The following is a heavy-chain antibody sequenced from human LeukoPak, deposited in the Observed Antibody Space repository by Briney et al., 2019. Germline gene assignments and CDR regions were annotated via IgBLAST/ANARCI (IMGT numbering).Heavy chain of an antibody. J-gene: IGHJ6*02. Sequence: ASVKVSCKASGGTFRRHAISWVRQAPGQGLEWMGWINPNSGGTNYAQKFQGWVTMTRDTSISTAYMELSRLRSDDTAVYYCARVLKREDYYGMDVWGQGTTVTVSS. V-gene: IGHV1-2*04. CDR1: GGTFRRHA. CDR3: ARVLKREDYYGMDV. CDR2: INPNSGGT. D-gene: IGHD2-15*01.